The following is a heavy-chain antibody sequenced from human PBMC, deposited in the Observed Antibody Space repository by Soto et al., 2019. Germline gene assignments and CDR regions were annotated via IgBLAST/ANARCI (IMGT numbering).Heavy chain of an antibody. CDR2: IYYSGNT. CDR3: AGTIFGSFYYYMDV. J-gene: IGHJ6*03. Sequence: QVQLQESGPGLVKPSETLSLSCTVSGGSVSSYYWSWIRHSPGKGLEWIGYIYYSGNTNYNPSLKSLVTISVDTSKNQFSLNLTSVTVTDTAVYYCAGTIFGSFYYYMDVWGKGTTVTVSS. D-gene: IGHD3-3*01. V-gene: IGHV4-59*08. CDR1: GGSVSSYY.